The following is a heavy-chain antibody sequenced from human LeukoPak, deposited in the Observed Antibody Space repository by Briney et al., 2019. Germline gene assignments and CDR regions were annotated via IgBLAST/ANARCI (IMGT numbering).Heavy chain of an antibody. Sequence: PGASVRVSCKASGGTFSSYAISWVRQAPGQGLEWMGWISAYNGNTNYAQKLQGRVTMTTDTSTSTAYMELRSLRSDDTAVYYCARGISDSSGYYPYFDYWGQGTLVTVSS. D-gene: IGHD3-22*01. CDR3: ARGISDSSGYYPYFDY. CDR1: GGTFSSYA. V-gene: IGHV1-18*01. CDR2: ISAYNGNT. J-gene: IGHJ4*02.